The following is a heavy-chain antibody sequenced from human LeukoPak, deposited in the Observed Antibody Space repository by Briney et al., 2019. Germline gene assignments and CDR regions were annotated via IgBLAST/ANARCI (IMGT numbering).Heavy chain of an antibody. CDR3: ARQDGAVYYYDRSDSSPDAFDI. D-gene: IGHD3-22*01. J-gene: IGHJ3*02. V-gene: IGHV5-51*01. CDR2: VYPANSHT. CDR1: GYSFPTYW. Sequence: GESLKISCEGSGYSFPTYWIGWVRLLPGRGLEWMGVVYPANSHTTYSPSFQGQVTISADKSIGTAYLQWSSLRASDTAMYYCARQDGAVYYYDRSDSSPDAFDIWGQGTMVTVSS.